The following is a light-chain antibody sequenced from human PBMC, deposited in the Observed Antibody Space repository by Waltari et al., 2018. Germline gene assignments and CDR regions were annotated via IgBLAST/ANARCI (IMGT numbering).Light chain of an antibody. CDR3: QQRNAWPLT. J-gene: IGKJ1*01. V-gene: IGKV3-11*01. CDR2: DTS. CDR1: QSLSSY. Sequence: EIVLTQSPATLSLSPGQRATLSCRASQSLSSYLAWYQQKPGQAPRLLIYDTSNRASGIPARFSGSGSGTDFTLTISRLEPEDFAVYFCQQRNAWPLTFGQGTKVEIK.